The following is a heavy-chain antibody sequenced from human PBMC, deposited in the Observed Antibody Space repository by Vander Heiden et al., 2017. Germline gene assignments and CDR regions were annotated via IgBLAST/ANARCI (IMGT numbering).Heavy chain of an antibody. CDR1: DVSFSGFY. CDR3: AREQGGGYGSGSYRVVY. V-gene: IGHV4-34*01. Sequence: QLQLPQWRPGLFMSSTALSLTCAVYDVSFSGFYWSCIRQPPGVGLEWIGEINHSGSTNYNQSLKSRVTISVDTSKNQFSLKLSSVTAADTAVYYCAREQGGGYGSGSYRVVYWGQGTLVTVSS. J-gene: IGHJ4*02. D-gene: IGHD3-10*01. CDR2: INHSGST.